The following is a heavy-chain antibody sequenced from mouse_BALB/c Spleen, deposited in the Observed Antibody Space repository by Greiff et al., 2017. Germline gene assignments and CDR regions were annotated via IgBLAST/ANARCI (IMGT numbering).Heavy chain of an antibody. J-gene: IGHJ4*01. CDR3: AREGTMILYYAMDY. CDR2: IYPGNGDT. Sequence: QVQLQQPGAELVKPGASVKMSCKASGYTFTSYNMHWVKQTPGQGLEWIGAIYPGNGDTSYNQKFKGKATLTADKSSSTAYMQLSSLTSEDSAVYYCAREGTMILYYAMDYWGQGTSVTVSS. CDR1: GYTFTSYN. D-gene: IGHD2-4*01. V-gene: IGHV1-12*01.